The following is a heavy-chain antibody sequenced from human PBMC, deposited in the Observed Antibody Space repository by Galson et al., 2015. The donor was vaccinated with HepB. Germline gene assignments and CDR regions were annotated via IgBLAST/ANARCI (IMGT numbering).Heavy chain of an antibody. D-gene: IGHD1-7*01. V-gene: IGHV3-72*01. J-gene: IGHJ4*02. CDR2: SRNKAKSHTT. Sequence: SLRLSCAASGFTLSDYYIDWVRQAPGKGLEWVGRSRNKAKSHTTDYAASVKSRFSISRDDSKNSLYLQMNSLKTEDTAVYCAMIMWITETSGAEYWGQGTLVTVSS. CDR1: GFTLSDYY. CDR3: MIMWITETSGAEY.